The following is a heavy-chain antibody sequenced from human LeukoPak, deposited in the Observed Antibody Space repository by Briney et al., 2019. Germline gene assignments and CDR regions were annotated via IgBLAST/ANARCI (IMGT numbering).Heavy chain of an antibody. V-gene: IGHV3-30*02. J-gene: IGHJ3*02. CDR3: AKGVVGATFQDAFDI. CDR2: IRYDGSNK. D-gene: IGHD1-26*01. Sequence: AGGSLRLXCAASGFTCSSYGMHWVRLAPGKGLEWVAFIRYDGSNKYYADSVKGRFTISRDNSKNTLYLQMNSLRAEDTAVYYCAKGVVGATFQDAFDIWGQGTMVTVSS. CDR1: GFTCSSYG.